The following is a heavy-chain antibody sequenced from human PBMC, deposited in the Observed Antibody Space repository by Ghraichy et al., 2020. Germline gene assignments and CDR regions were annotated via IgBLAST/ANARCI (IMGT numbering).Heavy chain of an antibody. J-gene: IGHJ4*01. D-gene: IGHD6-19*01. V-gene: IGHV3-74*01. CDR2: IQSDGTYR. CDR3: ARDTNEAGQTFDL. Sequence: GESPNISCAASGFIFSNYWMDWVRQAPGKGLVWVSRIQSDGTYRDYADSVKGRFTISRDNAKNTLYLQMNSLRVEDTAVYYCARDTNEAGQTFDLWGQGTLVTVSS. CDR1: GFIFSNYW.